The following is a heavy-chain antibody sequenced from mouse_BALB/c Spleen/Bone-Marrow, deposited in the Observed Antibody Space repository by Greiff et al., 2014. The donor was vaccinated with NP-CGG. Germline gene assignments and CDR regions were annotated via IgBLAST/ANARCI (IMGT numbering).Heavy chain of an antibody. V-gene: IGHV5-6*01. D-gene: IGHD2-4*01. CDR2: ISSGGSYT. CDR3: ARQTYYDYDGYFDY. CDR1: RFTFSSYG. J-gene: IGHJ2*01. Sequence: EVQLVESGGDLVKPGGSLKLSCAASRFTFSSYGMSWVRQTPDKRLELVATISSGGSYTYYPDSVKGRFTISRDNAKNTLYLQMSSLKSEDTAMYYCARQTYYDYDGYFDYWGQGTTLTVSS.